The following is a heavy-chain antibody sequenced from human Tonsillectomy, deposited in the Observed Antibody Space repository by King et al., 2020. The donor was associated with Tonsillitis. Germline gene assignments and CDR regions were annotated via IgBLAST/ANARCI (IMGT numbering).Heavy chain of an antibody. D-gene: IGHD6-13*01. J-gene: IGHJ6*02. CDR1: GFTFSSYA. CDR3: EKVEAAAAGPYYYYGMDV. Sequence: VQLVESGGGLVQPGGSLRLSCAASGFTFSSYAMSWVRQAPGKGLEWVSAISGSGGSTYYADSVKGRFTISRDNSKNTLYLQMNSLRAEDTAVYYCEKVEAAAAGPYYYYGMDVWGQGTTVTVSS. V-gene: IGHV3-23*04. CDR2: ISGSGGST.